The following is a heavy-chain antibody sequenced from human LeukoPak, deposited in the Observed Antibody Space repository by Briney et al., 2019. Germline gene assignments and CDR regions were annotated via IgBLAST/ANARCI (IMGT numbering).Heavy chain of an antibody. Sequence: GASVKVSCKASGYTFTSYGISWVRQAPGQGLEWMGWISAYNGNTNYAQKLQGRVTMTTDTSTSTAYMELRSLRSDDTAVYYCARDLREYSSSSPVDYWGQGTLVTVSS. CDR3: ARDLREYSSSSPVDY. D-gene: IGHD6-6*01. CDR2: ISAYNGNT. CDR1: GYTFTSYG. V-gene: IGHV1-18*01. J-gene: IGHJ4*02.